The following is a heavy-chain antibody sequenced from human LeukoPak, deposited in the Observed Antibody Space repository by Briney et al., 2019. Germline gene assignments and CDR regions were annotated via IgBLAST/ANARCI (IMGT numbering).Heavy chain of an antibody. CDR3: ARSDLLWFGELLLRGSNFDY. CDR1: GFTFSSYW. Sequence: GGSLRLSCAASGFTFSSYWMSWVRQAPGKGLEWVANIKQDGSEKYYVDSVKGRFTISRDNAKNSLYLQMNSLRAEDTAVYYCARSDLLWFGELLLRGSNFDYWGQGTLVTVSS. D-gene: IGHD3-10*01. V-gene: IGHV3-7*01. CDR2: IKQDGSEK. J-gene: IGHJ4*02.